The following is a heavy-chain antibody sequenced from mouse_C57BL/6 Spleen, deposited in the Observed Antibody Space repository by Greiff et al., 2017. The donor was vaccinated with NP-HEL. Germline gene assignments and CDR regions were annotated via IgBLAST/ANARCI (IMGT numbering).Heavy chain of an antibody. Sequence: EVQRVESGGGLVKPGGSLKLSCAASGFTFSSYAMSWVRQTPEKRLEWVATISDGGSYTYYPDNVKGRFTISRDNAKNNLYLQMSHLKSEDTAMYYCAGDQGMVTGEFAYWGQGTLVTVSA. D-gene: IGHD2-2*01. CDR1: GFTFSSYA. CDR3: AGDQGMVTGEFAY. V-gene: IGHV5-4*01. J-gene: IGHJ3*01. CDR2: ISDGGSYT.